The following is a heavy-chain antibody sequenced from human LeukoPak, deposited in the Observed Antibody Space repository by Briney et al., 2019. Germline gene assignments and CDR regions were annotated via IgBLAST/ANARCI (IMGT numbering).Heavy chain of an antibody. D-gene: IGHD3-22*01. V-gene: IGHV3-23*01. Sequence: GGSLRLSCAASGFTFSSYAMSWVRQAPGKGLEWVSGISGSDGSTNYADSVKGRFTISRDNSKNTLYLQMNSLRPEDTAVYYCAKKWSGDYDSSGINDAFDLWGQGTMVTVSS. CDR1: GFTFSSYA. J-gene: IGHJ3*01. CDR2: ISGSDGST. CDR3: AKKWSGDYDSSGINDAFDL.